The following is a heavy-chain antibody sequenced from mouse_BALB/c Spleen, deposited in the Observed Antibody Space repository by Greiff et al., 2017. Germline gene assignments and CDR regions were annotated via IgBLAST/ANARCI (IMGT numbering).Heavy chain of an antibody. CDR1: GYTFTDYA. Sequence: VKLQESGAELVRPGVSVKISCKGSGYTFTDYAMHWVKQSHAKSLEWIGVISTYYGDASYNQKFKGKATMTVDKSSSTAYMELARLTSEDSAIYYCARRGIYYAMDYWGQGTSVTVSS. J-gene: IGHJ4*01. V-gene: IGHV1S137*01. CDR3: ARRGIYYAMDY. CDR2: ISTYYGDA.